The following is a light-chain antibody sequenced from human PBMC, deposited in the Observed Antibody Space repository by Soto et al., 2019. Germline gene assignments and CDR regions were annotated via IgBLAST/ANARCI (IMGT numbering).Light chain of an antibody. CDR2: WAS. V-gene: IGKV4-1*01. CDR3: QQHYSTPLT. Sequence: DIVMTQSPDSLAVSLGERATINCKSSKSVLYSSNNKNYLAWYQQKPGQPPKLLIYWASTRESGVPDRFSGSGSGTDFTLSISSLQAEDVAVYYCQQHYSTPLTFGGGTKVEIK. J-gene: IGKJ4*01. CDR1: KSVLYSSNNKNY.